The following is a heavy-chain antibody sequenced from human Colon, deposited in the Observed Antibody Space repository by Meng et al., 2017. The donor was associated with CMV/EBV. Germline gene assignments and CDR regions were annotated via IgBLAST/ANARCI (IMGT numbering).Heavy chain of an antibody. D-gene: IGHD3-22*01. CDR1: GFTFSSYW. CDR2: IKQDGSEK. V-gene: IGHV3-7*03. J-gene: IGHJ3*02. CDR3: AKGVTSGSTYRAFDI. Sequence: GGSLRLSCAASGFTFSSYWMSWVRQAPGKGLEWVANIKQDGSEKYYVDSVKGRFTISRDTSENTLYLQMSSLRVDDTALYYCAKGVTSGSTYRAFDILGQGAKVTVSS.